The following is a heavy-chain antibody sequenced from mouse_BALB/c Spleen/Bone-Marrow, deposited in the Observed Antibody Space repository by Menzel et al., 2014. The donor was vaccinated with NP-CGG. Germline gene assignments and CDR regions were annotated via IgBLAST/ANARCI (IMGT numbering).Heavy chain of an antibody. CDR1: GFTFSDFS. J-gene: IGHJ3*01. D-gene: IGHD2-10*02. CDR2: SRNKAKYYTT. V-gene: IGHV7-1*02. CDR3: ARDVGYGNYFVY. Sequence: EVKLEDSGGSLGQPGDSLRLSCATSGFTFSDFSMEWVRQPPGKSLEWIAASRNKAKYYTTESSASVKGRFIVSRDTSQSVRYLQMNALRAEDTAIYYCARDVGYGNYFVYCSQATLATVSA.